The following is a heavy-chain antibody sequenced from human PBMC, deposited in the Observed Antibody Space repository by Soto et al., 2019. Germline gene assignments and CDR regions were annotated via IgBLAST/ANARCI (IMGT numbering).Heavy chain of an antibody. Sequence: KPSETLSLTCADYGGSFSGYYWSWILQPPGKGLEWIGEINHSGSTNYNPSLKSRVTISVDTSKNQFSLKLSSVTAADTAVYYCARGRKSGWYGAYYYYGMDVWGQGTPVTVCS. V-gene: IGHV4-34*01. J-gene: IGHJ6*02. CDR3: ARGRKSGWYGAYYYYGMDV. CDR1: GGSFSGYY. CDR2: INHSGST. D-gene: IGHD6-19*01.